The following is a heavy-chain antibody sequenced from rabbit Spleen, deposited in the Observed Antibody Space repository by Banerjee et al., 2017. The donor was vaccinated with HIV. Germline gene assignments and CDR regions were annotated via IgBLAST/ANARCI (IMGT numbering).Heavy chain of an antibody. Sequence: QSLEESGGDLVKPGASLTLTCTASGVSFSANSYMCWVRQAPGKGLEWIGYIDPIFGSTYYASWVNGRFTISSHNAQNTLYLQLNSLTAADTATYFCARGGGLWGQGTLVTVS. CDR3: ARGGGL. CDR1: GVSFSANSY. CDR2: IDPIFGST. V-gene: IGHV1S40*01. J-gene: IGHJ4*01.